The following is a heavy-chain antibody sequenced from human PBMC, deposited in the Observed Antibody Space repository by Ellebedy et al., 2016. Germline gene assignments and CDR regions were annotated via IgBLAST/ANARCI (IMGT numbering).Heavy chain of an antibody. Sequence: ASVKVSCKASGGTFSSHIISWVRQAPGQGLEWMGGITPIFGTANYAQKFQGRVTITAEESTCTAYMELSSLRSEDTAVYYCATRGGIGARDWFDPWGQGTLVTVSS. CDR3: ATRGGIGARDWFDP. J-gene: IGHJ5*02. CDR1: GGTFSSHI. CDR2: ITPIFGTA. V-gene: IGHV1-69*13. D-gene: IGHD6-6*01.